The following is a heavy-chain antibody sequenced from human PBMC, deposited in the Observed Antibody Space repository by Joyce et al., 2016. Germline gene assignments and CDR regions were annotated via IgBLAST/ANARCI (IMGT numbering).Heavy chain of an antibody. CDR1: GYFFTTYG. J-gene: IGHJ3*02. D-gene: IGHD3-22*01. CDR3: ARDIHYYNSSGYYWGAFDI. CDR2: ISAHHGNT. V-gene: IGHV1-18*01. Sequence: QVQLVQSGSEVKKPGASVEVFCKASGYFFTTYGISWVRQAPGQGFEWMGWISAHHGNTKYAQKFQGRVTMTIDTSTSTAYMELESLRSDDTAVYYCARDIHYYNSSGYYWGAFDIWGQGTMVSVSS.